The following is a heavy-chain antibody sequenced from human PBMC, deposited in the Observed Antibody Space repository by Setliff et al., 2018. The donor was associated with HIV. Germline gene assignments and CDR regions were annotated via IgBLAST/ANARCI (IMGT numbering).Heavy chain of an antibody. D-gene: IGHD6-13*01. V-gene: IGHV4-38-2*01. CDR2: IFRGVTT. J-gene: IGHJ4*02. CDR3: ANFLPDTAAAGPRFDY. CDR1: GYPIIEAYY. Sequence: SETLSLTCAVSGYPIIEAYYWLWIRQSPTKGLEYIGIIFRGVTTYYNPSLRSRVALSMDTSKNQFSLRLSSVTAADTAIYYCANFLPDTAAAGPRFDYWGQGTLVTVSS.